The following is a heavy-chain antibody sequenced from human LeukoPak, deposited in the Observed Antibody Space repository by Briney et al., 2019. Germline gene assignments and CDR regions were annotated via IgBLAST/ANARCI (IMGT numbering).Heavy chain of an antibody. CDR3: ARGGLIWFGELSGY. V-gene: IGHV3-64*01. Sequence: RGGSLRLSCAASGFTFSSYAMHWVRQAQWEGLEYVSFISSNGGRTYYVNSVKSRLTISGDNAKNTLYIQRGSMRAEDVAVYYCARGGLIWFGELSGYWGHGTLVTVSS. CDR1: GFTFSSYA. D-gene: IGHD3-10*01. J-gene: IGHJ4*01. CDR2: ISSNGGRT.